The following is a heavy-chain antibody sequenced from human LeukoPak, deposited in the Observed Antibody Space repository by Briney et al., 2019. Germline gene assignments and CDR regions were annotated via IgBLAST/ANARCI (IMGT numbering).Heavy chain of an antibody. CDR3: ARHRSGTYYRFDY. V-gene: IGHV4-39*01. CDR2: IYYGGSI. CDR1: GDSIGSSSYF. Sequence: SETLSLTCSVSGDSIGSSSYFWDWIRQPPGKGLEWIGSIYYGGSIYYNPSLKSRVTISVDTSKNQFSLKLSSVTAADTALYYCARHRSGTYYRFDYWGQGTLVTVSS. J-gene: IGHJ4*02. D-gene: IGHD1-26*01.